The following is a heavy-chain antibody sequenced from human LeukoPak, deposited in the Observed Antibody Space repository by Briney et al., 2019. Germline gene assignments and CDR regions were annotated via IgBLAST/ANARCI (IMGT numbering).Heavy chain of an antibody. D-gene: IGHD2-21*02. Sequence: PGGSLRLSCAASGFTFNNYGMHWVRQAPGKGLEWVAFIRYNGNNQYYADSVKGRFTISRDNAKNSLYLQMNSLRAEDTAVYYCAREGDDYWGQGTLVTVSS. CDR1: GFTFNNYG. CDR2: IRYNGNNQ. J-gene: IGHJ4*02. CDR3: AREGDDY. V-gene: IGHV3-30*02.